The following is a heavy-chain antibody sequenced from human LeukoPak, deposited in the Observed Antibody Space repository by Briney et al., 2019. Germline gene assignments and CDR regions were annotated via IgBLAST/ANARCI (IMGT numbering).Heavy chain of an antibody. CDR3: ARGPDDKQFDSGGD. D-gene: IGHD1-26*01. CDR1: GYTFTGYY. Sequence: ASMKVSCKASGYTFTGYYIHWMRQAPGQGLEWLGRINPKSGDTNYAQKFQGRVTMTRDTSISTAYMELSSLRYDDTAVYYCARGPDDKQFDSGGDWGQGTLVTVST. CDR2: INPKSGDT. J-gene: IGHJ4*02. V-gene: IGHV1-2*06.